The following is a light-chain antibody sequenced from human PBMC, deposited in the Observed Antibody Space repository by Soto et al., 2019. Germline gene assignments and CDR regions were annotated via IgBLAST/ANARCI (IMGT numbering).Light chain of an antibody. CDR3: QQYSDYKS. CDR1: QNISNG. Sequence: DIQMTQSPSTLSASVGDRVTITCRASQNISNGVAWYQQKPGKAPNLLIYDASSLQSGVPSRFSGSGSGTDFTLTISSLQSDDFATYYCQQYSDYKSFGQGTKVEVK. V-gene: IGKV1-5*01. CDR2: DAS. J-gene: IGKJ1*01.